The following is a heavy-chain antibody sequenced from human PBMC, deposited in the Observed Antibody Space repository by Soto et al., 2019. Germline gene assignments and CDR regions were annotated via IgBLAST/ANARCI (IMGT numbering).Heavy chain of an antibody. CDR2: IFPGDSDT. Sequence: GESLKISCKGSGYIFTNHWIGWVRQMPGKGLEWMGIIFPGDSDTRYSPSFEGQVIISADKSISTAYLQWSSLKASDTAIYYCARRGTAKLPSDHWGQGTLVTVSS. CDR3: ARRGTAKLPSDH. CDR1: GYIFTNHW. V-gene: IGHV5-51*01. J-gene: IGHJ4*02. D-gene: IGHD1-1*01.